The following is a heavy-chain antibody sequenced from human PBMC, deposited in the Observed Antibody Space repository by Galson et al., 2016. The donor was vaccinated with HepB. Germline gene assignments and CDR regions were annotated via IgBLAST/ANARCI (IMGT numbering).Heavy chain of an antibody. CDR1: GFTFDVHW. D-gene: IGHD3-10*01. Sequence: SLRLSCAASGFTFDVHWMHWVRQAPGGGLVWVSRVNSDEKITNYADSVKGRFTISRDNAINTLYLQMNSLRAEDTAVYYCARDKGSGTYYNPGLDYYGMDVWGQGTTVTVSS. CDR3: ARDKGSGTYYNPGLDYYGMDV. V-gene: IGHV3-74*01. CDR2: VNSDEKIT. J-gene: IGHJ6*02.